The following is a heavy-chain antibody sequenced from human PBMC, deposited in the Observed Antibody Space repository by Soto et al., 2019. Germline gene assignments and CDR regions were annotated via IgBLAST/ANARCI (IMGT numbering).Heavy chain of an antibody. CDR3: ARDPGIAAAGTFDY. J-gene: IGHJ4*02. CDR1: GGTFSSYT. Sequence: GASVKVSCKASGGTFSSYTISWVRQAPGQGLEWMGRIIPILGIANYAQKFQGRVTITADKSTSTAYMELSSLRSEDTAVYYCARDPGIAAAGTFDYWGQGTLVTVSS. CDR2: IIPILGIA. D-gene: IGHD6-13*01. V-gene: IGHV1-69*04.